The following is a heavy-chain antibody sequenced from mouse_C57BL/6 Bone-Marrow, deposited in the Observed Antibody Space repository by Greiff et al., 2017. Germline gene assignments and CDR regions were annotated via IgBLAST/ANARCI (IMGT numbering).Heavy chain of an antibody. J-gene: IGHJ3*01. CDR2: IYPGSGST. CDR1: GYTFTSYW. CDR3: AREGYGYDGAWFAY. D-gene: IGHD2-2*01. Sequence: QVQLQQPGAELVKPGASVKMSCKASGYTFTSYWITWVKQRPGQGLEWIGDIYPGSGSTNYNEKFKSKATLTVDTSSSTAYMQLSSLTSEDSAVYYCAREGYGYDGAWFAYWGQGTLVTVSA. V-gene: IGHV1-55*01.